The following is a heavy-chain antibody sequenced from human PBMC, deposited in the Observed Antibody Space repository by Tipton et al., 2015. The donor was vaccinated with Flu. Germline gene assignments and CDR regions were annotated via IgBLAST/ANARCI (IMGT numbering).Heavy chain of an antibody. CDR2: IHRSGST. V-gene: IGHV4-38-2*02. CDR3: ARDHPPSITVFGEITDYFGMDV. J-gene: IGHJ6*02. D-gene: IGHD3-3*01. CDR1: GESMGINYY. Sequence: TLSLTCSVSGESMGINYYWGWIRQPPGEGLEWIGNIHRSGSTYYNPSLRSRVTMSVDSSRNQFSLRLSSVTAADTAVYYCARDHPPSITVFGEITDYFGMDVWGQGTTVTVSS.